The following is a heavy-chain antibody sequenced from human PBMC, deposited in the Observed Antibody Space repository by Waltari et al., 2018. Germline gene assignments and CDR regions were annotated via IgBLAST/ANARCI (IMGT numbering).Heavy chain of an antibody. V-gene: IGHV3-20*04. D-gene: IGHD3-16*01. CDR2: ITWNGGII. J-gene: IGHJ4*02. CDR3: ARYLNWGLPRFDN. Sequence: EVQLAESGGAVVRPGGSLRLTCVASGFKFNDYGMSWVRRVPGKGRECVSGITWNGGIISYSDSVKGRFTITRDNDKNSLSLQMTSLRVEDTALYYCARYLNWGLPRFDNWGQGTQVTVSS. CDR1: GFKFNDYG.